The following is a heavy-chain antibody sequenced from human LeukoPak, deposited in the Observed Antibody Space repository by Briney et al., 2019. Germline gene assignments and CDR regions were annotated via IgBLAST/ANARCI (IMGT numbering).Heavy chain of an antibody. V-gene: IGHV1-2*02. Sequence: ASVKVSCKPSRYTFTGYYMHWVRQAPGQGLEWMGWINPNSGGTNYAQKFQGRVTMTRDTSISTAYMELSRLRSDDTAVYYCARDIAVAATGGYWGQGTLVTVSS. CDR1: RYTFTGYY. CDR2: INPNSGGT. CDR3: ARDIAVAATGGY. J-gene: IGHJ4*02. D-gene: IGHD6-19*01.